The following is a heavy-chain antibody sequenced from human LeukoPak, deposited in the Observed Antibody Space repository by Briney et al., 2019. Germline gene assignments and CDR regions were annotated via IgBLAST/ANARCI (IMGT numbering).Heavy chain of an antibody. CDR2: IKQDGSQE. D-gene: IGHD3-3*01. V-gene: IGHV3-7*01. J-gene: IGHJ4*02. CDR3: ARGVPYDSWSGPHYSDY. Sequence: GGSLRLSCAASRFALSTYWMSWVRQAPGKGLEWVAHIKQDGSQEYYVDSVKGRFTISRDSAKNSLYLQMNSLRAEDTAVYYCARGVPYDSWSGPHYSDYWGQGTLVTVSS. CDR1: RFALSTYW.